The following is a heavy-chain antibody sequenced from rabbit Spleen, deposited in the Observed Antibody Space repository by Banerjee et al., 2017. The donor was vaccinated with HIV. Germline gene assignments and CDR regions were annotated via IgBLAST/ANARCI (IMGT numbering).Heavy chain of an antibody. Sequence: QSLEESGGGLVKPGASLTLTCKASGFSFNSGYDMCWVRQAPGKGLEWVACAYAGSSGNTYSATRAKGRFAVSKTSSTTVTLQMTSLTAADTATYFCARDTGSSFSSYGMDLWGPGTLVTVS. CDR3: ARDTGSSFSSYGMDL. CDR1: GFSFNSGYD. V-gene: IGHV1S40*01. D-gene: IGHD8-1*01. CDR2: AYAGSSGNT. J-gene: IGHJ6*01.